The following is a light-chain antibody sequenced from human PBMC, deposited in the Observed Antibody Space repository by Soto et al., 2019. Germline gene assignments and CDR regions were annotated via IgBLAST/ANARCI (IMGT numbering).Light chain of an antibody. CDR1: QGVASNY. CDR2: TAS. J-gene: IGKJ4*01. Sequence: EIVLTQSPGALSLSPGERYTLSGLAVQGVASNYLAWYQQKPGRAPRLLIYTASSRATGVPDRFSGSGSGTDFTLTISRLEPEDFAVYYCRQYGRSLGFAFGEGTKVDIK. CDR3: RQYGRSLGFA. V-gene: IGKV3-20*01.